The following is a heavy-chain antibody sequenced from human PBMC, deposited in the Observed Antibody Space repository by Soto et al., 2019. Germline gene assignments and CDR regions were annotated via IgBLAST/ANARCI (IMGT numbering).Heavy chain of an antibody. CDR1: GFTFSSYW. Sequence: GGSLRLSCAGSGFTFSSYWMTWVRQAPGKGLQWVAHINQDGSEAYYVDSLRGRFTISRDNAKETVYLHINSLRAEDTARYYCTRDGAVYGYRYWGQGALVTVSS. CDR2: INQDGSEA. V-gene: IGHV3-7*03. CDR3: TRDGAVYGYRY. D-gene: IGHD5-18*01. J-gene: IGHJ4*02.